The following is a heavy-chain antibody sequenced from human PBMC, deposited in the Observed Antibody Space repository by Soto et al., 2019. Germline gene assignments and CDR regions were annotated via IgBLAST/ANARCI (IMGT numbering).Heavy chain of an antibody. J-gene: IGHJ4*02. CDR1: GGTFSSYT. CDR3: ARNLLNKNDY. V-gene: IGHV1-69*02. D-gene: IGHD2-15*01. CDR2: IIPILGIA. Sequence: QVQLVQSGAEVKKPGSSVKVSCKASGGTFSSYTISWVRQAPGQGLEWMGRIIPILGIANYAQKFQGRVTITADKSTSTAYMELSSLRSDDTAVYYCARNLLNKNDYWGQGTLVTVSS.